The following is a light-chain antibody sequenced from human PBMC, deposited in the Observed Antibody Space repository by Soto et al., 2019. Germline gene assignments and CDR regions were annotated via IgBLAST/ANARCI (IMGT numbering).Light chain of an antibody. CDR2: GAS. V-gene: IGKV3-20*01. CDR1: QSLSSNY. CDR3: QQYGSSPPVT. J-gene: IGKJ3*01. Sequence: ETVLTQSPGTLSLSPGGRATLSCRASQSLSSNYLAWYQQKPGQAPRLLIYGASSRATGIPDRFSGSGSGTDFTLTISRLEPEDFAVYYCQQYGSSPPVTFGPGTKVDIK.